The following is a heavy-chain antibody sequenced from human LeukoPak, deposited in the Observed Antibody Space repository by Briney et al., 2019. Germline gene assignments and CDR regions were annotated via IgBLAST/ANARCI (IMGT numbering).Heavy chain of an antibody. CDR1: GFTFSNAW. V-gene: IGHV3-15*01. Sequence: PGGSLRLSCAASGFTFSNAWMSWVRQAPGKGLEWVGRIKSKTDGGTTDCAAPVKGRFTISRDDSKNTLYLQMNSLKTEDTAVYYCTTDTSFWSGYYTLLFDYWGQGTLVTVSS. CDR2: IKSKTDGGTT. CDR3: TTDTSFWSGYYTLLFDY. D-gene: IGHD3-3*01. J-gene: IGHJ4*02.